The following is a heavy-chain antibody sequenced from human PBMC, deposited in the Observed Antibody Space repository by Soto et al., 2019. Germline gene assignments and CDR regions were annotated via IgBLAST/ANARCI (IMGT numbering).Heavy chain of an antibody. D-gene: IGHD1-26*01. CDR1: GGTFSSYT. J-gene: IGHJ2*01. V-gene: IGHV1-69*08. CDR3: ARGGSLYWYFDL. Sequence: SVKVSCKASGGTFSSYTISWVRQAPGQGLEWMGRIIPILGTANYAQKFQGRVTITADTSTSTAYMELSSLRSEDTAVYYCARGGSLYWYFDLWGRGTLVTVSS. CDR2: IIPILGTA.